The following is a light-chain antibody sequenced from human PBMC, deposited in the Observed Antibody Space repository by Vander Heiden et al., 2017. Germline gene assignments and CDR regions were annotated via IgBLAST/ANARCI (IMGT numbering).Light chain of an antibody. J-gene: IGKJ1*01. Sequence: DIQLTQSTSSLSASLGDRVIITCRASQDPGRHLNWYHQKPGQAPNILVYGASNLQSGVPSRFSGSGSGTHFTLTISSLQSEDYGTYFCQQSSSSPQTFGQGTVLEIK. V-gene: IGKV1-39*01. CDR1: QDPGRH. CDR3: QQSSSSPQT. CDR2: GAS.